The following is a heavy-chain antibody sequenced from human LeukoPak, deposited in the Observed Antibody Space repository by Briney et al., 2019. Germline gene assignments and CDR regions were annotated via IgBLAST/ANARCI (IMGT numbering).Heavy chain of an antibody. Sequence: GGSLRLSCAASGFTFSSYGMNWVRQAPGKGLEWVSSISSSSYIYYADSMKGRFTISSDNAKNSLYLQMNSLRAEDTAVYSCARDFTSTGYSYAFAIWGQGTMVTVSS. D-gene: IGHD2-15*01. CDR3: ARDFTSTGYSYAFAI. CDR1: GFTFSSYG. V-gene: IGHV3-21*01. CDR2: ISSSSYI. J-gene: IGHJ3*02.